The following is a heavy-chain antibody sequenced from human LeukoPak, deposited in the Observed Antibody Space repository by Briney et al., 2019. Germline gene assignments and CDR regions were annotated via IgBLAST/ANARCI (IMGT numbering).Heavy chain of an antibody. Sequence: GGSLRLSCAASGFTFSSYGMHWVRQAPGKGLEWVSVMPYDGSNKYYADSVKGRFTISRDNSKNTLYLQMNSLRAEDTAVYYCAKDFRIAAAGSATDYFDYWGQGTLVTVSS. V-gene: IGHV3-30*18. J-gene: IGHJ4*02. CDR3: AKDFRIAAAGSATDYFDY. CDR2: MPYDGSNK. CDR1: GFTFSSYG. D-gene: IGHD6-13*01.